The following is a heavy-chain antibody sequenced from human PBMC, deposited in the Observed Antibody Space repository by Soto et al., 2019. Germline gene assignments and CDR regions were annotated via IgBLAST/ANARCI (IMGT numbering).Heavy chain of an antibody. J-gene: IGHJ4*02. CDR3: ARDRDGSGRTDFDC. D-gene: IGHD6-19*01. CDR2: TYYRAKWFN. CDR1: GDSVPSNSAA. Sequence: SQTLSLPCAISGDSVPSNSAAWNWIRQSPSRGLEWLGRTYYRAKWFNDYAVSVKSRITISPDTSKNQFSLQLNSVTPEDTAVYYCARDRDGSGRTDFDCWGQGTLVTVSS. V-gene: IGHV6-1*01.